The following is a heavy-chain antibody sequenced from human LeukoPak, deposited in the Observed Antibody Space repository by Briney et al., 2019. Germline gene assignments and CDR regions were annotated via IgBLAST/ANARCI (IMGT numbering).Heavy chain of an antibody. V-gene: IGHV3-30-3*01. CDR1: GFTFSSYA. Sequence: PGRSLRLSCAASGFTFSSYAMHWVRQAPGKGLEWVAVISYDGSNKYYADSVKGRFTISRDNSKNTLYLQMNSLRAEDTAIYYCANCRTSDTIIPFDYWGQGTLVTVSS. CDR3: ANCRTSDTIIPFDY. D-gene: IGHD5-18*01. CDR2: ISYDGSNK. J-gene: IGHJ4*02.